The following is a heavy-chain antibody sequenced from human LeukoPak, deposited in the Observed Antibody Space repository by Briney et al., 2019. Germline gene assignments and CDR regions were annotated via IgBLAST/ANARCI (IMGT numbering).Heavy chain of an antibody. CDR2: ISTTGSTI. V-gene: IGHV3-11*01. D-gene: IGHD5-12*01. J-gene: IGHJ4*02. CDR1: GFTFTEYS. Sequence: PGGSLRLSCVLSGFTFTEYSMSWIRQAPGKGPEWVSYISTTGSTIYYADSVKGRFTISRDNAKNSLNLLMNSLRGDDTAVYYCATYAGSEVAFDNWGQGTLVTVSS. CDR3: ATYAGSEVAFDN.